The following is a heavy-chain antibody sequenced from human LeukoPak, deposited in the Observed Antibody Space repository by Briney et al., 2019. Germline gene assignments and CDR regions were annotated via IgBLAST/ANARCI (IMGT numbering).Heavy chain of an antibody. CDR2: INIDGSST. D-gene: IGHD3-10*01. J-gene: IGHJ4*02. CDR1: GFTFSSYS. V-gene: IGHV3-74*01. Sequence: GGSLRLSCAASGFTFSSYSMNWVRQAPGKGLVWVSRINIDGSSTSYADSVKGRFTISRDNAKNTLYLQMNSLRAEDTAVYYCARSWRGFDYWGQGTLVTVSS. CDR3: ARSWRGFDY.